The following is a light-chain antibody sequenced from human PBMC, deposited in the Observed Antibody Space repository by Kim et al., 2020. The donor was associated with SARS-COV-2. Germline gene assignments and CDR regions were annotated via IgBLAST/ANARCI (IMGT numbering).Light chain of an antibody. CDR1: TSNIGANT. V-gene: IGLV1-44*01. J-gene: IGLJ1*01. Sequence: QSGLTQPPSASGTPGQSVTISCSGSTSNIGANTVNWYQQLPGTAPKLLMYNDDQRPSGVPDRFSGSKSGTSASLAISGLQSEDEADYYCAAWDDRLDGYVFGTGTKVTVL. CDR3: AAWDDRLDGYV. CDR2: NDD.